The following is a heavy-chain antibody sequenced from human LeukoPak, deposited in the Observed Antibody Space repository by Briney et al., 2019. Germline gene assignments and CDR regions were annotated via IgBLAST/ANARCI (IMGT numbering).Heavy chain of an antibody. D-gene: IGHD3-22*01. V-gene: IGHV4-30-4*02. CDR3: ARDLYDSSGYYHYYYGMDV. CDR1: GGSISSGDYY. J-gene: IGHJ6*02. Sequence: PSDTLSLTCTVSGGSISSGDYYWSWIRQPPGKGLEWIGYIYYSGSTYYNPSLKSRVTISVDTSKNQFSLKLSSVTAADTAVYYCARDLYDSSGYYHYYYGMDVWGQGTTVTVSS. CDR2: IYYSGST.